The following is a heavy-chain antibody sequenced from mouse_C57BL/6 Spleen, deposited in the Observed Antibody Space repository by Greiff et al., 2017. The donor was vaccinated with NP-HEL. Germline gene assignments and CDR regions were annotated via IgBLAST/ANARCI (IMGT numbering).Heavy chain of an antibody. D-gene: IGHD2-5*01. CDR1: GYTFTSYW. J-gene: IGHJ1*03. CDR3: ARSYYSNYRYFDV. Sequence: QVQLKESGAELVMPGASVKLSCKASGYTFTSYWMHWVKQRPGQGLEWIGEIDPSDSYTNYNQKFKGKSTLTVDKSSSTAYMQLSSLTSEDSAVYYCARSYYSNYRYFDVWGTGTTVTVSS. V-gene: IGHV1-69*01. CDR2: IDPSDSYT.